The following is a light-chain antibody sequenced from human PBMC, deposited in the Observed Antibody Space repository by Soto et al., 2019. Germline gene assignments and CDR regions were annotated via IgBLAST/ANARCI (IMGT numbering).Light chain of an antibody. V-gene: IGLV2-8*01. Sequence: SALTQPPSASGFPGQSVTISCTGTSSDVGYYDYVSWYQQHPGKAPKLVIYEVTKRPSGVPDRVSASKSGNTASLTVSGLRAEDEADYYCSSYAGSNNFVFGSGTQLTVL. CDR3: SSYAGSNNFV. CDR2: EVT. J-gene: IGLJ7*01. CDR1: SSDVGYYDY.